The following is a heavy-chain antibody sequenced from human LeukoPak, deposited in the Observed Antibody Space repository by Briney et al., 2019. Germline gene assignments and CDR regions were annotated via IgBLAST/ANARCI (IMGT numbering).Heavy chain of an antibody. CDR1: GGSISSSSYY. Sequence: SETLSLTCTVSGGSISSSSYYWGWIRQPPGKGLEWIGSIYYSGSTYYNPSLKSRVTISVDTSKNQFSLKLSSVTAADTAVYYRGDPPQPPCPQSPPPLPVTPAKKPFPPEVELGTPRNHGVYSRAEGTRSSQPPGVAHWGRGP. V-gene: IGHV4-39*01. CDR3: GDPPQPPCPQSPPPLPVTPAKKPFPPEVELGTPRNHGVYSRAEGTRSSQPPGVAH. D-gene: IGHD3-22*01. CDR2: IYYSGST. J-gene: IGHJ4*01.